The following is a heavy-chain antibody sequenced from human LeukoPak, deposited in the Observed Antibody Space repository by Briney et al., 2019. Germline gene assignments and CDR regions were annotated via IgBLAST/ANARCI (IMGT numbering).Heavy chain of an antibody. J-gene: IGHJ6*02. V-gene: IGHV3-30*03. CDR2: ISYDGSNK. D-gene: IGHD1-14*01. Sequence: SGGSLRLSCAASGFTFSSYGMHWVRQAPGKGLEWVAVISYDGSNKYYADSVKGRFTISRDNSKNTLYLQMNSLRAEDTAVYYCATPTGLGYYYGMDVWGQGTTVTVSS. CDR3: ATPTGLGYYYGMDV. CDR1: GFTFSSYG.